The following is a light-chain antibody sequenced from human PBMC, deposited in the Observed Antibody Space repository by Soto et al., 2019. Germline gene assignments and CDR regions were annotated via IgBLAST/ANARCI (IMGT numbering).Light chain of an antibody. CDR2: DVS. CDR1: SSDVGGYNY. V-gene: IGLV2-14*01. Sequence: QSVLTQPACVSGSRGQSITISCTGTSSDVGGYNYVSWYQQHPGKAPKLMIYDVSNRPSGVSNRFSGSKSGNTASLTISGLQAEDEADYYCSSYTSSSTFGVFGTGTKVTVL. CDR3: SSYTSSSTFGV. J-gene: IGLJ1*01.